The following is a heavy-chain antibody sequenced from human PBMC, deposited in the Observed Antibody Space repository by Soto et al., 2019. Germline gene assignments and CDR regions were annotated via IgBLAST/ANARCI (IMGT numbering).Heavy chain of an antibody. D-gene: IGHD3-3*01. J-gene: IGHJ4*02. V-gene: IGHV4-30-2*01. CDR3: ARGPFHDFWTGLDY. CDR1: GGSISSGGVS. Sequence: KTSETLSLTCAVSGGSISSGGVSWSWIRQPPGKGLEWIGHIYHSGNTYYNPSLHGRVTISVDRSENQFSLTLDSVTAADTAVYYCARGPFHDFWTGLDYWGQGILVTVSS. CDR2: IYHSGNT.